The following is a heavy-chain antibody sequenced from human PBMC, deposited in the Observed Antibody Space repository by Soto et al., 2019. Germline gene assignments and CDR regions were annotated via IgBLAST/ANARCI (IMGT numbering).Heavy chain of an antibody. CDR3: ARDYSLYDYFYYYGMDV. J-gene: IGHJ6*02. CDR1: GFTFRDYG. Sequence: GGSLRLSCVASGFTFRDYGMHWVRQAPGKGLEWVAGISHHGLKEHYADSVKGRFTISRDNSKKTVYLQLNSLRGDDTAVYYCARDYSLYDYFYYYGMDVWGQGTTVTVSS. V-gene: IGHV3-30*03. CDR2: ISHHGLKE. D-gene: IGHD6-13*01.